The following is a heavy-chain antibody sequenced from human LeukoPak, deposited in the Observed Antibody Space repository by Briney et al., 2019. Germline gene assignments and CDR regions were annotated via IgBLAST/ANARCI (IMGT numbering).Heavy chain of an antibody. D-gene: IGHD4-17*01. CDR1: GFTFSDYY. V-gene: IGHV3-11*01. CDR3: AGGADYDQFDY. J-gene: IGHJ4*02. CDR2: ISSSGSPI. Sequence: GGSLRLSCAASGFTFSDYYMSWIRQAPGKGLEWVSYISSSGSPIYYADSVKGRFTISRDNAKNPLYLQMNSLRAEDTAVYYCAGGADYDQFDYWGQGTLVTVSS.